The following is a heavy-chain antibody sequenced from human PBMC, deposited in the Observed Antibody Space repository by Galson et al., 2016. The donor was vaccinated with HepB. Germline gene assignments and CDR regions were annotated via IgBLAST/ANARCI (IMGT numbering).Heavy chain of an antibody. CDR3: ASSLMARGVIITFGMDV. V-gene: IGHV1-69*13. D-gene: IGHD3-10*01. J-gene: IGHJ6*02. CDR2: IIPIFDIT. CDR1: GGTFSNNA. Sequence: SVKVSCKASSGGTFSNNAMSWVRQAPGQGLEWMGGIIPIFDITNYAQKFQGTVTITADESTSTAYMELSSLRSEDTAVYYCASSLMARGVIITFGMDVWGQGTTVTVSS.